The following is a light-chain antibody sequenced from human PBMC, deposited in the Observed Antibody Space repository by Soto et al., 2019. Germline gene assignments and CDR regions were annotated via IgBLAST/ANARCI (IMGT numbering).Light chain of an antibody. CDR1: QTISIY. CDR2: AAT. V-gene: IGKV1-39*01. CDR3: QQYFEWPPMT. J-gene: IGKJ1*01. Sequence: DIQMTQSPSSLSASVGDSVTIACRASQTISIYLNWYRQKPGKAPKLLIYAATSLQSGVPSRFSGSGSGTDFTLTISSLRSEDSATYYCQQYFEWPPMTFAQGTKADIK.